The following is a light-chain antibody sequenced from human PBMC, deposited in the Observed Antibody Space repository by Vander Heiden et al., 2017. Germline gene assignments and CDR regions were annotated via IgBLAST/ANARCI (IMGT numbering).Light chain of an antibody. V-gene: IGLV4-69*01. CDR3: QTCGTGIRV. J-gene: IGLJ2*01. CDR2: LNSDGSH. Sequence: QLVLTHSRSAAASLVASVKLTSTRSRGHSRHAIAGARHQPEKGPGSLMKLNSDGSHSKGDAIPYRCSGSSSAAARYLTISSRQSEDEDDYACQTCGTGIRVFGGGTKLTVL. CDR1: RGHSRHA.